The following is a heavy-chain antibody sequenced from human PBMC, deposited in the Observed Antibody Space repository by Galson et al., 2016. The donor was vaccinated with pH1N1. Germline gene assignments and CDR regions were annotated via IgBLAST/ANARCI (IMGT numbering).Heavy chain of an antibody. Sequence: SLRLSCAASDFTFKDFGMNWVRQAPGKGLEWVSRIIGSGGGTYYADSVKGRFTISRDNSKNTLYLQMNSLRAEDTAIYYCAKDWGLQLYPSPFDYWGQGTLVTVSS. CDR3: AKDWGLQLYPSPFDY. CDR2: IIGSGGGT. CDR1: DFTFKDFG. D-gene: IGHD3-16*01. V-gene: IGHV3-23*01. J-gene: IGHJ4*02.